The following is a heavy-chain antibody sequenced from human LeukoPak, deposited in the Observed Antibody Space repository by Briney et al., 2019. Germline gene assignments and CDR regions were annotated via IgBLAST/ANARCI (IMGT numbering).Heavy chain of an antibody. CDR2: ISYDGSNK. D-gene: IGHD2-15*01. CDR3: ARGYCSGGSCYGEYFQH. Sequence: GGSLRLSCAASGFIFSSYGMHWVRQAPGKGLEWVAVISYDGSNKYYADSVKGRFTISRDNSKDTLYLQMNSLRAEDTAVYYCARGYCSGGSCYGEYFQHWGQGTLVTVSS. J-gene: IGHJ1*01. V-gene: IGHV3-30*03. CDR1: GFIFSSYG.